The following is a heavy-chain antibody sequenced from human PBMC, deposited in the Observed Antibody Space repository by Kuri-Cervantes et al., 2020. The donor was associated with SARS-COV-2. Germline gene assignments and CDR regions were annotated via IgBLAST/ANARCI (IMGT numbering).Heavy chain of an antibody. CDR2: ISYDGSNK. CDR3: ARDGDDPTGERAFDI. CDR1: GFTFSSYA. Sequence: GGSLRLSCAASGFTFSSYAMHWVRQAPGKGLEWVAVISYDGSNKYYADSVKGRFTISRDNSKNTLYLQMNSLRAEDTAVYYHARDGDDPTGERAFDIWGQGTMVTVPS. J-gene: IGHJ3*02. V-gene: IGHV3-30*04. D-gene: IGHD7-27*01.